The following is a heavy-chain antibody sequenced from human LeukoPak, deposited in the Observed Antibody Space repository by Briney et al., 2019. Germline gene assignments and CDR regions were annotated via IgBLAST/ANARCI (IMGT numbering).Heavy chain of an antibody. CDR1: GFTFSIYA. J-gene: IGHJ3*02. CDR3: AKDSGAYKGINEVFNI. V-gene: IGHV3-23*01. Sequence: GGSLRLSCAASGFTFSIYAMNWVRQAPGKGLEWASVIGGSADSADYADSVKGRFTISRDDSKNTLYLQMIILRSEDTAVYYCAKDSGAYKGINEVFNIWGQGKMVTVSS. D-gene: IGHD2-21*01. CDR2: IGGSADSA.